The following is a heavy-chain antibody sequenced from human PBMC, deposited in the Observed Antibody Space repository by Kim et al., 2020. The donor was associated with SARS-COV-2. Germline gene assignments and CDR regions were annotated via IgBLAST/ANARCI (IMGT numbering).Heavy chain of an antibody. J-gene: IGHJ3*02. Sequence: GGSLRLSCAASGFTFGDFWMHWVRQSPGEGLVWVSRINSDASSTIYADSVKGRFTISRDNADHTLYLQMNSLRVDDTAVYYCARGGRSYAFDIWGQGAMVPV. CDR1: GFTFGDFW. D-gene: IGHD3-16*01. CDR2: INSDASST. V-gene: IGHV3-74*01. CDR3: ARGGRSYAFDI.